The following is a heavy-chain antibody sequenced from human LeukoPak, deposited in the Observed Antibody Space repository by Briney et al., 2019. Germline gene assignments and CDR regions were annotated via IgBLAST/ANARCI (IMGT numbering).Heavy chain of an antibody. J-gene: IGHJ6*03. CDR3: ARTGYYYYYMDV. D-gene: IGHD3-10*01. CDR2: INPNSGGT. CDR1: AYTFTGYY. Sequence: ASVKVSCKASAYTFTGYYMHWVRQAPGQGLEWMGWINPNSGGTNYAQKFQGRVTMTRDTSISTAYMELSRLRSDDTAVYYCARTGYYYYYMDVWGKGTTVTVSS. V-gene: IGHV1-2*02.